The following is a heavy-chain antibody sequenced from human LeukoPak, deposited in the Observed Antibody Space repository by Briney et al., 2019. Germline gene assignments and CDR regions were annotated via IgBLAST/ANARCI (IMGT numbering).Heavy chain of an antibody. CDR3: AKPEWGYGVNGYFDY. J-gene: IGHJ4*02. V-gene: IGHV3-48*03. Sequence: GGSLRLSCAVSGLTFSNLKMNWVRQAPGKGLEWVSYISAGGRTTFYADSVTGRFTISRDNAKNSLYLQMSSLRVEDTAVYYCAKPEWGYGVNGYFDYWGQGTLVTVSS. CDR2: ISAGGRTT. CDR1: GLTFSNLK. D-gene: IGHD1-14*01.